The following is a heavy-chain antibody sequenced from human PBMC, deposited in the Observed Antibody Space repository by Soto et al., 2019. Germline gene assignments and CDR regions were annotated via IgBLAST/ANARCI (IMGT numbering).Heavy chain of an antibody. D-gene: IGHD1-26*01. CDR3: ARSYSRPYGCFAP. CDR2: INSEVSST. J-gene: IGHJ5*02. V-gene: IGHV3-74*01. Sequence: EVQLVESGGGLVQPGGSLRLSCAASGFTISGHWMHWVRQVPGKGLVWVSRINSEVSSTSYADSGKGRFIISRDHAQNTRFLQMTSLRAEDTAVYYCARSYSRPYGCFAPWGQGALVTVSS. CDR1: GFTISGHW.